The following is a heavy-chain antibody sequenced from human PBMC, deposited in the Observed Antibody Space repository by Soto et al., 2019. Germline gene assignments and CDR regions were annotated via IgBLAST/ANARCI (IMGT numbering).Heavy chain of an antibody. J-gene: IGHJ4*02. CDR2: IYYSSKT. CDR1: GASITSTTYF. Sequence: QLQLHESGPGLVKPSETLSLTCSLSGASITSTTYFWAWIRQPPWKGLEWVGSIYYSSKTHYNPSLKSRTTISVDRSRNQICLQVSSVTAADTAVYYCAKNLPRTGRFDYWCQGTAVTVSS. CDR3: AKNLPRTGRFDY. V-gene: IGHV4-39*01.